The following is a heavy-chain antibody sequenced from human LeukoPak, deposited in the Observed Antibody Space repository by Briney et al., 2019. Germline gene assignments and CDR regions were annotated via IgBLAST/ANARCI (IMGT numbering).Heavy chain of an antibody. Sequence: PGGSLRLSCAASGFTFSGSAMHWVRQASGKGLEWVGRIRSKANSYATAYAASVKGRFTISRDDSKNTAYLQMNSLKTEDTAVYYCTIDAVVVPAAGVIWFDPWGQGTLVTVSS. D-gene: IGHD2-2*01. CDR3: TIDAVVVPAAGVIWFDP. CDR1: GFTFSGSA. J-gene: IGHJ5*02. V-gene: IGHV3-73*01. CDR2: IRSKANSYAT.